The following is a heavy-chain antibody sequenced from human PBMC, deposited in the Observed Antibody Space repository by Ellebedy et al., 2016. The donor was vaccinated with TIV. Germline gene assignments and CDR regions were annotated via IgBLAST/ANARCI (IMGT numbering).Heavy chain of an antibody. V-gene: IGHV4-61*01. CDR3: AEGRSGWYYFDY. D-gene: IGHD6-19*01. J-gene: IGHJ4*02. CDR2: INQSGRT. CDR1: GGSVSSGSFY. Sequence: SETLSLTCTVTGGSVSSGSFYWSWIRQPPGKGLEWIGEINQSGRTNYNPSLDKGRVTVSVDTSKNQFSLRLSSVTAADTAVYYCAEGRSGWYYFDYWGQGTLVTVSS.